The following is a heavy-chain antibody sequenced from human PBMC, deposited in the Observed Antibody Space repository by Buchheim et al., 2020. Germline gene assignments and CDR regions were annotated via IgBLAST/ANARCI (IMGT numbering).Heavy chain of an antibody. CDR2: ISYDGSNK. CDR1: GFTFSSYG. CDR3: AKDPRGLELPAGYFDY. D-gene: IGHD1-7*01. Sequence: QVQLVESGGGVVQPGRSLRLSCTTSGFTFSSYGMHWVRQAPGKGLEWVAVISYDGSNKYYADSVKGRFTISRDNSKNTLYLQMNSLRAEDTAVYYCAKDPRGLELPAGYFDYWGQGTL. V-gene: IGHV3-30*18. J-gene: IGHJ4*02.